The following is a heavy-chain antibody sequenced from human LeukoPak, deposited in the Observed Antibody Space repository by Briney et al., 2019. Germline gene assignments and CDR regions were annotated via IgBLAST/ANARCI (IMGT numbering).Heavy chain of an antibody. CDR2: IYPGDSDT. CDR1: GYSFTSYW. Sequence: KHGESLKISCKASGYSFTSYWIGWVRQMPGKGLEWMGIIYPGDSDTRYSPSFQGQVTISADKSISTAYLQWSSLKASDTAMYYCARGDFCTNGVCYPGGYWGQGTLVTVSS. D-gene: IGHD2-8*01. J-gene: IGHJ4*02. V-gene: IGHV5-51*01. CDR3: ARGDFCTNGVCYPGGY.